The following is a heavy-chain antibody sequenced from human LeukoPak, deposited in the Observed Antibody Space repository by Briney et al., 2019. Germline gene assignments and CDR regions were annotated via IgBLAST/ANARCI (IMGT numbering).Heavy chain of an antibody. CDR1: GYSISSGYY. D-gene: IGHD3-10*01. Sequence: SETLSLTCTASGYSISSGYYWGWIRQPPGKGLEWIGSIYHSGSTYYNPSLKSRVTISVDTSKNQFSLNLSSVTAADTAVCYCARLITMARNWLDPWGQGTLVTVSS. CDR3: ARLITMARNWLDP. CDR2: IYHSGST. V-gene: IGHV4-38-2*02. J-gene: IGHJ5*02.